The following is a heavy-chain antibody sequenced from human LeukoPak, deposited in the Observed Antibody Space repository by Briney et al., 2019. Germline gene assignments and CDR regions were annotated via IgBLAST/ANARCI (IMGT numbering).Heavy chain of an antibody. CDR2: ISYDGSNK. D-gene: IGHD3-10*01. Sequence: PGRSLRLSCAASGFTFSRYAMHWVRQAPGKGLEWVAVISYDGSNKYYADSVKGRFTISRDNSKNTLYLQMNSLRAEDTAVYYCARNMVRGVYYFDYWGQGTLVTVSS. CDR3: ARNMVRGVYYFDY. V-gene: IGHV3-30-3*01. J-gene: IGHJ4*02. CDR1: GFTFSRYA.